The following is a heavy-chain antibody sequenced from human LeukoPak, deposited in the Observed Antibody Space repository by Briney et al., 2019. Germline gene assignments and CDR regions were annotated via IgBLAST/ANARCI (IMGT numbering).Heavy chain of an antibody. D-gene: IGHD5-12*01. Sequence: GGSLRLSCAASGFTFSSYSMNWVRQAPGKGLEWVSSISSSSSYIYYADSVKGRFTISRDNAKNTLYLQMNSLRAEDTAVYYCARVGYSGYDFSYWGQGTLVTVSS. CDR2: ISSSSSYI. CDR1: GFTFSSYS. J-gene: IGHJ4*02. V-gene: IGHV3-21*01. CDR3: ARVGYSGYDFSY.